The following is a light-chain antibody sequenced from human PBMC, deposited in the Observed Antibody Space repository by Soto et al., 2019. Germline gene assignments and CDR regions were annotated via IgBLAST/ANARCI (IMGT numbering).Light chain of an antibody. J-gene: IGKJ1*01. CDR1: QSVSSNY. V-gene: IGKV3-20*01. CDR3: QQYITAPET. Sequence: EIVLTQSPGTLSVSPGERATLSCRASQSVSSNYLAWYQQKPGQAPRLLIYGASSRATGTPDRFSGSGSGTDFTLTISRLEPEDFAMDHCQQYITAPETFGQGTKVEIK. CDR2: GAS.